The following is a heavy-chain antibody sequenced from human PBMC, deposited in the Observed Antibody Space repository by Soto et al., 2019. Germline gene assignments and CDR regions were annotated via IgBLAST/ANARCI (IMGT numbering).Heavy chain of an antibody. CDR2: IDDANSA. CDR3: TKRPMCAGDCWFFDD. Sequence: EVRLLESGGGSEQPGGSLRLSCAASGFNFRTYAMYWVRQAPGKGLEWVSAIDDANSAYYADSVKGRFIISRDNSRNTLYLQMDGLRVEDTAIYFCTKRPMCAGDCWFFDDWGQGILVTVPS. CDR1: GFNFRTYA. J-gene: IGHJ4*02. V-gene: IGHV3-23*05. D-gene: IGHD2-21*02.